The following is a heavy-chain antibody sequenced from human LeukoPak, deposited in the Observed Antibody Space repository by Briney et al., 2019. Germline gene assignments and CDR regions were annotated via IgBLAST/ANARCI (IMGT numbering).Heavy chain of an antibody. V-gene: IGHV3-7*01. CDR3: ARGYCSGSSCYSGFYFDY. CDR2: IKPDGSET. J-gene: IGHJ4*02. CDR1: GFTFSSFW. Sequence: GGSLRLSCAASGFTFSSFWMTWVRQAPGNGLEWVANIKPDGSETYYVDSVKGRFTISRDNAKNSLYLQMNSLRAEDTAVYYCARGYCSGSSCYSGFYFDYWGQGALVTVSS. D-gene: IGHD2-15*01.